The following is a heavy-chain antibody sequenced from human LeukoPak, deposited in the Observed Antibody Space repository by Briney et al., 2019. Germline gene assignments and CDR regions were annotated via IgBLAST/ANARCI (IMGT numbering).Heavy chain of an antibody. CDR2: INPSNGGT. V-gene: IGHV1-2*02. Sequence: GASEKVSCKESGYTFIGYYIHWLRQAPGQGLEWMGWINPSNGGTNYAQRFQGRVAMTRDTSISTAYMEMSRLTFDDTAVYYCASGPTLGTTHPYFDYWGQGTLVTVSS. CDR1: GYTFIGYY. D-gene: IGHD1-1*01. J-gene: IGHJ4*02. CDR3: ASGPTLGTTHPYFDY.